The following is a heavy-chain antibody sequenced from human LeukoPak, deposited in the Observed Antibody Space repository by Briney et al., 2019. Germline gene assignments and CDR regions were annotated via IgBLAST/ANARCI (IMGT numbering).Heavy chain of an antibody. Sequence: PGGSLRLSCAASGFTFSSYEMNWVRQAPGKGLEWVSYISSSGSTIYYADSVKGRLTISRDNAKNSLYLQINTLRAQDTAVYYCARDGATYYYGSGSYTHYYIDVWGKGTTVTVSS. V-gene: IGHV3-48*03. CDR3: ARDGATYYYGSGSYTHYYIDV. D-gene: IGHD3-10*01. CDR1: GFTFSSYE. CDR2: ISSSGSTI. J-gene: IGHJ6*03.